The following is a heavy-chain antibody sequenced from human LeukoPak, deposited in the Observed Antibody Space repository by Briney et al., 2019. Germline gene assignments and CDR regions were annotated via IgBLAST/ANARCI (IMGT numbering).Heavy chain of an antibody. CDR3: ATLPLTTVGWYFDY. V-gene: IGHV1-24*01. D-gene: IGHD3-10*01. Sequence: ASVRVSCKVSGYTLTELSMHWVRQAPGKGLEWMGGFDPEDGETIYAQKFQGRVTMTEDTSTDTAYMELSSLRSEDTAVYYCATLPLTTVGWYFDYWGQGTLVTVSS. CDR2: FDPEDGET. J-gene: IGHJ4*02. CDR1: GYTLTELS.